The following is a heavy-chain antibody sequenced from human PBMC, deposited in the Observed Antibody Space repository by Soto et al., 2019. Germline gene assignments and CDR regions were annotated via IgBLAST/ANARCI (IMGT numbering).Heavy chain of an antibody. CDR2: INHVGGT. V-gene: IGHV4-34*01. CDR3: VRIRYQLPSSVLWLDP. D-gene: IGHD3-16*01. Sequence: SETLSLTCAVYGGFLSESYWTWIRQPPGKGLEWIGEINHVGGTNYNPSLKGRVTMSVDTSQNQFSLRLISVTAADTAMYFCVRIRYQLPSSVLWLDPWGQGTPVTVS. J-gene: IGHJ5*02. CDR1: GGFLSESY.